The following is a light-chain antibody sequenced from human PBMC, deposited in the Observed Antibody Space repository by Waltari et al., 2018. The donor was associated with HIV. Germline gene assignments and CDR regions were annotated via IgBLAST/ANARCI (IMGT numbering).Light chain of an antibody. V-gene: IGLV3-25*03. CDR3: QSADHSDSCV. CDR2: KDS. CDR1: TLSRKY. J-gene: IGLJ1*01. Sequence: SYELTQPPSVSVSPGQTARLTCSADTLSRKYTSWYQQKPGQAPNLVIFKDSERPSGIPERFSGSISGTTVTLTISEVQTEDEADYYCQSADHSDSCVFGTGTTLTVL.